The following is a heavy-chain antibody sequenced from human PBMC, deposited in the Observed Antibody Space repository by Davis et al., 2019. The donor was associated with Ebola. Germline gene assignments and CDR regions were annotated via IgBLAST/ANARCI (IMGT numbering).Heavy chain of an antibody. CDR2: IKQDGSEK. CDR1: GLTFSNYW. D-gene: IGHD6-13*01. Sequence: GESLKISCAVSGLTFSNYWVSWVRQAPGKGPEWVAIIKQDGSEKYYVDSVKGRFTISRDNAKNSLYLQMNSLRAEDTAVYYCARERIAAAGAFFDYWGQGTLVTVSS. CDR3: ARERIAAAGAFFDY. V-gene: IGHV3-7*03. J-gene: IGHJ4*02.